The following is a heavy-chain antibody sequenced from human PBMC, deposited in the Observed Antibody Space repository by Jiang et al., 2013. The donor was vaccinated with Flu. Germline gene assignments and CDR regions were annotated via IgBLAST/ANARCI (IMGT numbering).Heavy chain of an antibody. D-gene: IGHD5-12*01. J-gene: IGHJ4*02. CDR1: GFTFSSYA. V-gene: IGHV3-30*04. Sequence: VQLVESGGGVVQPGRSLRLSCAASGFTFSSYAMHWVRQAPGKGLEWVALISHDGGNKYYADFVKGRFTISRDNSQNTVYLQMNSLRAEDTAMYVCARDSLYDYFFDSWGQGAPGHRLL. CDR3: ARDSLYDYFFDS. CDR2: ISHDGGNK.